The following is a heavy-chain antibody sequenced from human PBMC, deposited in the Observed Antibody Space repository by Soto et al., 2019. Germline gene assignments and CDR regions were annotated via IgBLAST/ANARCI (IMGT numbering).Heavy chain of an antibody. CDR3: ARVANVANKQQLVRLEYYFDY. J-gene: IGHJ4*02. D-gene: IGHD6-13*01. Sequence: GASVKVSCKASGYTFTGYYMHWVRQAPGQGLEWMGWINPNSGGTNYAQKFQGWVTMTRDTSISTAYMELSRLRSDDTAVYYCARVANVANKQQLVRLEYYFDYWGQGPLVTVSS. V-gene: IGHV1-2*04. CDR2: INPNSGGT. CDR1: GYTFTGYY.